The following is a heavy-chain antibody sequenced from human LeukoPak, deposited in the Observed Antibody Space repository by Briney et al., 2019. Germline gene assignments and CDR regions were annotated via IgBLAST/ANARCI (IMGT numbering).Heavy chain of an antibody. J-gene: IGHJ5*02. D-gene: IGHD3-16*01. V-gene: IGHV3-23*01. CDR3: AKDWTPHNRVYDCLDA. CDR1: GFTFSSYE. CDR2: IGSGADL. Sequence: PGGSLRLSCAASGFTFSSYEMNWVRQAPGKGPEWVATIGSGADLFYAESVKGRFTISRDDPRNTVWLQMNSLRAEDTALYYCAKDWTPHNRVYDCLDAWGQGTQVTVSS.